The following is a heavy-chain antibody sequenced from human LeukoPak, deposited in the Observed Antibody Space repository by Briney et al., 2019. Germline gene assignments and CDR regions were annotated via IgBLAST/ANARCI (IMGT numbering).Heavy chain of an antibody. CDR3: VRDGYREYSRDNDGFDV. J-gene: IGHJ3*01. V-gene: IGHV3-21*04. CDR1: GFTFSNYG. CDR2: ISIGFNM. D-gene: IGHD5-12*01. Sequence: GGSLRLSCAASGFTFSNYGMNWVRQGPGKGLEWISTISIGFNMYYAESLRGRFTISRDNAKSSLFLQMNSLRAEDTAIYYCVRDGYREYSRDNDGFDVRGQGTKVSVSS.